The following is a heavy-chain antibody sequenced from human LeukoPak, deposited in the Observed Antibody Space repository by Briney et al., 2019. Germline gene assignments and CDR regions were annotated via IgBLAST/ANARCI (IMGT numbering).Heavy chain of an antibody. Sequence: SETLSLTCTVSGGSISSSSYYWGWIRQPPGKGLEWIGYIYYSGRTNYNPSLKCRVTISVDTSKNQFSLKLSSVTVADTAVYYCARGEQQLVIDWGQGTMVTVSS. CDR2: IYYSGRT. CDR3: ARGEQQLVID. V-gene: IGHV4-61*05. J-gene: IGHJ3*01. D-gene: IGHD6-13*01. CDR1: GGSISSSSYY.